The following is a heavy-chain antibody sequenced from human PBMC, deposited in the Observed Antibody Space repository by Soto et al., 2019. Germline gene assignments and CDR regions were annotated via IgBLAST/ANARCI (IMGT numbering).Heavy chain of an antibody. J-gene: IGHJ4*02. V-gene: IGHV4-61*08. CDR3: ARDKITGLFDY. CDR2: IYYGGST. D-gene: IGHD2-8*02. Sequence: SETLSLTCAVSGGSISSGGYSWSWIRQSPGKGLEWIGFIYYGGSTNYNPSPKSRVTISVDTSKNQFSLKLTSVTAADTAVYYCARDKITGLFDYWGQGTLVTVSS. CDR1: GGSISSGGYS.